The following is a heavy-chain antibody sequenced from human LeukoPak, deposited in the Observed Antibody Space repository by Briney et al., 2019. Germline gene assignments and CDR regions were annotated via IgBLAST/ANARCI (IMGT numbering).Heavy chain of an antibody. CDR1: GDSIGSNY. V-gene: IGHV4-4*07. CDR3: AKSSGSYRP. Sequence: SQTLSLTCTVSGDSIGSNYWSWIRQPAGKGLEWIGRIYPSGSNYNPSLKSRVTISVDKSKNQFSLKLISVTAADTAMYYCAKSSGSYRPWGQGTLVTVSS. D-gene: IGHD1-26*01. CDR2: IYPSGS. J-gene: IGHJ5*02.